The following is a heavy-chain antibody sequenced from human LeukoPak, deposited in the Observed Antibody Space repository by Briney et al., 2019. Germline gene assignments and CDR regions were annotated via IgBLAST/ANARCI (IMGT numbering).Heavy chain of an antibody. V-gene: IGHV3-33*01. J-gene: IGHJ4*02. CDR1: GFTFSSYG. CDR3: AASLGYCSGGSCYVYSFDY. Sequence: GRSLRLSCAASGFTFSSYGMHWVRQAPGKGLEWVAVIWYDGSNKYYADYVKGRFTISRDNSKNTLYLQMNSLRAEDTAVYYCAASLGYCSGGSCYVYSFDYWGQGTLVTVSS. CDR2: IWYDGSNK. D-gene: IGHD2-15*01.